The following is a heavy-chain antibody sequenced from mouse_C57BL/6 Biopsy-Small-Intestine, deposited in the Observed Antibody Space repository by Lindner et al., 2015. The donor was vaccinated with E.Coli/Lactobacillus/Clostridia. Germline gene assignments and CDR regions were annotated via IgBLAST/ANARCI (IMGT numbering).Heavy chain of an antibody. J-gene: IGHJ2*01. CDR1: GYAFSNYW. D-gene: IGHD1-1*01. CDR3: SRWDHGSPFDY. V-gene: IGHV1-80*01. Sequence: VQLQESGTELVKPGASVKISCKASGYAFSNYWMNWVKQRPGKGLEWIGQIFPRDGDTNYNGKFKDKATLTADKSSSTAYMQLSSLTSEDSAVYFCSRWDHGSPFDYWGQGTTLTVSS. CDR2: IFPRDGDT.